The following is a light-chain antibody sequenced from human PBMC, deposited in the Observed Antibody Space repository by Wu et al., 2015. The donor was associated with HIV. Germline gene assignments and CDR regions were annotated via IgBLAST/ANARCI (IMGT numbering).Light chain of an antibody. CDR2: GAS. CDR1: LSVSNTD. V-gene: IGKV3-20*01. Sequence: EIVLTQSPGTLSLSPGEGATLSCRASLSVSNTDLAWYQQKPGQAPSLLIYGASSRATGIPDRFSGSGSGTDFTLTIDRLEPEDFAVYYCQQYNTSPYTFGQGTKLEIK. CDR3: QQYNTSPYT. J-gene: IGKJ2*01.